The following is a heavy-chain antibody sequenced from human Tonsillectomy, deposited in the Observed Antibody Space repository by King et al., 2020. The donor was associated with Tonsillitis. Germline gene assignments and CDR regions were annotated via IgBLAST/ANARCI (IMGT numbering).Heavy chain of an antibody. CDR3: ASAGRYNWNPSPGGNWFDP. CDR1: GGSFSGYY. J-gene: IGHJ5*02. D-gene: IGHD1-20*01. CDR2: INHSGST. V-gene: IGHV4-34*01. Sequence: VQLQQWGAGLLKPSETLSLTCAVYGGSFSGYYWSWIRQPPGKGLEWIGEINHSGSTNYNPSLKSRVTISVHTSKNQFSLKLSSVTAADTAVYYCASAGRYNWNPSPGGNWFDPGAREPWSPSPQ.